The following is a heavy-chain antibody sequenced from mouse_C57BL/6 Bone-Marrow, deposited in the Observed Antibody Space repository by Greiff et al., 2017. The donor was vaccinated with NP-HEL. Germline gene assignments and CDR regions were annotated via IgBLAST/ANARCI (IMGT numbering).Heavy chain of an antibody. J-gene: IGHJ2*01. Sequence: QVQLQQPGAELVRPGSSVKLSCKASGYTFTSYWMHWVKQRPIQGLEWIGNIDPSDSETHYTQKFKDKATLTVDKSSSTAYMQLSSLTSEDSAVYYSATGPNGRSCFDYWGQGTTLTVSS. CDR3: ATGPNGRSCFDY. CDR2: IDPSDSET. CDR1: GYTFTSYW. D-gene: IGHD1-1*01. V-gene: IGHV1-52*01.